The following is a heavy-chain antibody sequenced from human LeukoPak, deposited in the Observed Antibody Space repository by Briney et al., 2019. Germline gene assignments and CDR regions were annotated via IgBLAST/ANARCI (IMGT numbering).Heavy chain of an antibody. J-gene: IGHJ4*02. CDR3: ARGPDYGDDTYPDY. D-gene: IGHD4-17*01. V-gene: IGHV3-7*01. CDR1: GFTFSSYA. CDR2: IKQDGSEK. Sequence: PGGSLRLSCAASGFTFSSYAMSWVRQAPGKGLEWVANIKQDGSEKYYVDSVKGRFTISRDNAKNSLYLQMNSLRAEDTAVYYCARGPDYGDDTYPDYWGQGTLVTVSS.